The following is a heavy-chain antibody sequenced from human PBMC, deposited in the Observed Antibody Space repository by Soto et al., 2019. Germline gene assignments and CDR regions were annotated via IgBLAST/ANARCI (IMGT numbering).Heavy chain of an antibody. CDR1: GYTSTSYA. J-gene: IGHJ5*02. V-gene: IGHV1-3*01. D-gene: IGHD3-10*01. Sequence: ASVKVSCKASGYTSTSYAMHWVRQAPGQRLEWMGWINAGNGNTKYSQKFQGRVTITRDTSASTAYMELSSLRSEDTAVYYCARGRMVRGVINWFDPWGQGTLVTVSS. CDR3: ARGRMVRGVINWFDP. CDR2: INAGNGNT.